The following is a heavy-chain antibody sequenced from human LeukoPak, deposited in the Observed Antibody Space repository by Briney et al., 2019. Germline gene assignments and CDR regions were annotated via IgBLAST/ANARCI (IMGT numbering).Heavy chain of an antibody. CDR3: ARCLSRCNNGFDI. D-gene: IGHD2/OR15-2a*01. Sequence: PSETLSLTCTVSGGSISSSSYYWGWIRQPPGKGLEWIGSIYYSGSTYYNPSLKSRVTISVDTSKNQFSLKLSSVTAADTAVYYCARCLSRCNNGFDIWGQGTMVTASS. J-gene: IGHJ3*02. V-gene: IGHV4-39*07. CDR2: IYYSGST. CDR1: GGSISSSSYY.